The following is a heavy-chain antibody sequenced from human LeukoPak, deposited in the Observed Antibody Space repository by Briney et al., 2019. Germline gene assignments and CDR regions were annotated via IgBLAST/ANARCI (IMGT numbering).Heavy chain of an antibody. CDR3: AKFGSDAFDI. CDR1: GGSISSGGYY. J-gene: IGHJ3*02. Sequence: SETLSLTCSVSGGSISSGGYYWNWVRQLPERGLEWLGYISHSGYSYYNPSLKSRLTISADTSKNQFSLRVTSVTAADTAVYYCAKFGSDAFDIWGQGTMVTISS. V-gene: IGHV4-31*03. D-gene: IGHD3-10*01. CDR2: ISHSGYS.